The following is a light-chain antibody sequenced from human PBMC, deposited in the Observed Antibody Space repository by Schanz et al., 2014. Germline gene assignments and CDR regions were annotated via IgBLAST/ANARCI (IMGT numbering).Light chain of an antibody. CDR1: SSDVGGYNY. CDR3: CSYSDSGTWV. Sequence: QSALTQPRSVSGSPGQSVTISCTGTSSDVGGYNYVSWYRQPPGSAPQVILYEVTNRPSGVPGRFSGTKSANMASLTISGLQTDDESDYHCCSYSDSGTWVFGGGTKLTVL. CDR2: EVT. J-gene: IGLJ3*02. V-gene: IGLV2-11*01.